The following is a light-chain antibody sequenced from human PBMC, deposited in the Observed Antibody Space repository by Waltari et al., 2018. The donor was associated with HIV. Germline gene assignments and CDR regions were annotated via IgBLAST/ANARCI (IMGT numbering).Light chain of an antibody. CDR2: LNSDGSH. V-gene: IGLV4-69*01. CDR3: QTWDTGIL. Sequence: QLVLTQSLSASAYLGASVKLTCTLSSGNSSYALAWHQQQPEKGPRYLIKLNSDGSHRKGDGIPDRFSGSSSGAERYLTISSLQSEDEADYYCQTWDTGILFGGGTKLTVL. CDR1: SGNSSYA. J-gene: IGLJ2*01.